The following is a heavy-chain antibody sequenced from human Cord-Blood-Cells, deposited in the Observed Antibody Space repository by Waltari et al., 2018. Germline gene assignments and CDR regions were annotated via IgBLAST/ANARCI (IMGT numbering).Heavy chain of an antibody. V-gene: IGHV3-30*18. CDR2: ISYDGSNK. CDR1: GFTFSSYG. CDR3: AKDHRGDFDY. J-gene: IGHJ4*02. D-gene: IGHD3-16*01. Sequence: QVQLVESGGGVVQPGRSLRLSCAASGFTFSSYGMHWVRQAPGKGLEWVAFISYDGSNKYYADSVKGRFTISRDNSKNTLYLQMNSLRAEDTAVYYCAKDHRGDFDYWGQGTLVTVSS.